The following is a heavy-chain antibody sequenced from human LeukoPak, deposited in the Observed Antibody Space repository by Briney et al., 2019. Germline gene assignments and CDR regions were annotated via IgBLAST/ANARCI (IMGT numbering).Heavy chain of an antibody. D-gene: IGHD2-21*01. CDR1: GFTFSIYW. J-gene: IGHJ4*02. CDR2: IKQDGRESQK. V-gene: IGHV3-7*01. CDR3: ARVLGGYSYVYGPDFDY. Sequence: AGGSLRLSCAAPGFTFSIYWMTWVRQAPGKGLEGVADIKQDGRESQKYYVDSVKGRFTISRDNAKNSLYLQMNSLRADDTAVYYCARVLGGYSYVYGPDFDYWGQGTLVTVSS.